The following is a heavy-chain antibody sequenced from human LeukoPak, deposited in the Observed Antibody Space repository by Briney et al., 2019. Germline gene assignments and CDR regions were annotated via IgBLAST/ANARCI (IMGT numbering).Heavy chain of an antibody. J-gene: IGHJ5*01. V-gene: IGHV3-23*01. Sequence: GGSLRLSCAASGFTFSSYAMSWVRQAPGKGLEWVSAITASGDSTYYADSVKGRFTISRDNSKNTLYLQMNSLRAEDTAVYYCAKDRHAPGRYCSSTSCFPFDSWGQGTLVTVSS. CDR3: AKDRHAPGRYCSSTSCFPFDS. CDR1: GFTFSSYA. CDR2: ITASGDST. D-gene: IGHD2-2*01.